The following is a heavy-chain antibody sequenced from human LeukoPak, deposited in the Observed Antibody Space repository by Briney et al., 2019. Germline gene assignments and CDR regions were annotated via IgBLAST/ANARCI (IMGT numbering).Heavy chain of an antibody. V-gene: IGHV3-7*01. CDR2: IQKDGSDR. D-gene: IGHD5-24*01. Sequence: PGGSLRLSCAASGFTFSTHWMSWFRQAPGKGLEWVALIQKDGSDRYYVDSVKGRFTISRDNAKNSLYLQMNGLRADDTAVYYCAGDEGWTFDIWGQGTKFTVSS. CDR3: AGDEGWTFDI. J-gene: IGHJ3*02. CDR1: GFTFSTHW.